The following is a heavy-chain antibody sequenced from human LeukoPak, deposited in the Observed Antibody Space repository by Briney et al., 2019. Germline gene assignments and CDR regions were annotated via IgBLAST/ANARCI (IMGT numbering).Heavy chain of an antibody. D-gene: IGHD3-3*01. CDR3: ARGGWSGYWHYYYYMDV. CDR1: GFTFSDYY. J-gene: IGHJ6*03. CDR2: ISSSGSTI. Sequence: GGSLRLSCAASGFTFSDYYMSWLRQAPGKGLEWVSYISSSGSTIYHADSVKGRFTISRDNAKNSLYLQMNSLRAEDTAVYYCARGGWSGYWHYYYYMDVWGKGTTVTVSS. V-gene: IGHV3-11*01.